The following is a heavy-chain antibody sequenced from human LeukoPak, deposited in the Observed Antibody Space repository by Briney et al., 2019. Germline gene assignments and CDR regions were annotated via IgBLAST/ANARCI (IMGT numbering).Heavy chain of an antibody. D-gene: IGHD6-13*01. J-gene: IGHJ4*02. CDR1: GFNVRSNY. Sequence: PGGSLRLSCAASGFNVRSNYMSWVRQAPGKGLEWVSVIYSGGSTYYADSVKDRFTISRDNSKNTVYLQMNSLRAEDTAVYYCARGGSASSSWNKFDYWGQGTLVTVSS. V-gene: IGHV3-53*01. CDR3: ARGGSASSSWNKFDY. CDR2: IYSGGST.